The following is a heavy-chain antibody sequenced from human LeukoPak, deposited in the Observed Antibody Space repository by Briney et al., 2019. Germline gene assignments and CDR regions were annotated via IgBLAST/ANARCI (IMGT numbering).Heavy chain of an antibody. CDR3: ARDRSRDFDY. J-gene: IGHJ4*02. D-gene: IGHD3-10*01. CDR2: ISCSNTI. Sequence: GGSLRLSCAASGFIFSTYSMNWVRQAPGKGLEWVSYISCSNTIYADSVKGRFTISRDNVKNSLSLQMNSLRDEDTAVYYCARDRSRDFDYWGQGTLVTVSS. V-gene: IGHV3-48*02. CDR1: GFIFSTYS.